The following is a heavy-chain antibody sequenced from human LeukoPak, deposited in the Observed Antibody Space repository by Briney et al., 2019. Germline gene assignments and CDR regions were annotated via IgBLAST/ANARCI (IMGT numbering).Heavy chain of an antibody. CDR1: GGSISSSSYY. CDR3: ARDNRSSRKYFDWRRHGCFDY. D-gene: IGHD3-9*01. V-gene: IGHV4-39*07. J-gene: IGHJ4*02. Sequence: PSETLSLTCAVSGGSISSSSYYWGWIRQPPGKGLEWIGSIYYSGSTYYNPSLKSRVTISVDTSKNQFSLKLSSVTAADTAVYYCARDNRSSRKYFDWRRHGCFDYWGQGTLVTVSS. CDR2: IYYSGST.